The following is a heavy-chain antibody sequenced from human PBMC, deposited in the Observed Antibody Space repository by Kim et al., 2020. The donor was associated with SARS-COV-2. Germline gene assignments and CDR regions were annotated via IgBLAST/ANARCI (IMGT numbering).Heavy chain of an antibody. CDR1: GFTFSSYA. D-gene: IGHD1-1*01. V-gene: IGHV3-23*03. CDR2: IYSGGSST. Sequence: GGSLRLSCAASGFTFSSYAMSWVRQAPGKGLEWVSVIYSGGSSTYYADSVKGRFTISRDNSKNTLYLQMNSLRAEDTAVYYCAKDRERGTILGWAYYFDYCGEGTLGTVSS. J-gene: IGHJ4*02. CDR3: AKDRERGTILGWAYYFDY.